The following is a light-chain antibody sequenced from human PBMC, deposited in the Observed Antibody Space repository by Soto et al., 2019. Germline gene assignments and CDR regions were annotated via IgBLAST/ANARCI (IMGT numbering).Light chain of an antibody. CDR2: EVT. J-gene: IGLJ1*01. CDR3: SSYAGSNTFV. V-gene: IGLV2-8*01. Sequence: QSALTQPPSASGFPGQSVTISCTGSSSDVGYYDYVSWYQQHPGKAPKLVIYEVTKRPSEVPDGVSGSKSDNTASLTVSGLRAEDEADYYCSSYAGSNTFVFGSGSKVTVL. CDR1: SSDVGYYDY.